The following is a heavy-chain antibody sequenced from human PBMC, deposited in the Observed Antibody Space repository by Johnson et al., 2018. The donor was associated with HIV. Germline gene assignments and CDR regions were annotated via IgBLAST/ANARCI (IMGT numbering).Heavy chain of an antibody. CDR2: ISGSGGST. CDR3: ASFAAAGAACDS. J-gene: IGHJ3*02. CDR1: GFTFSSYA. D-gene: IGHD4/OR15-4a*01. Sequence: VQLVESGGGLVQPGGSLRLSCAASGFTFSSYAMSWVRQAPGKGLEWVSGISGSGGSTYYADSVKGRFTSSGDNSKDTLYLQRNSLRAEDKAVYYCASFAAAGAACDSWGQGTMVTCSS. V-gene: IGHV3-23*04.